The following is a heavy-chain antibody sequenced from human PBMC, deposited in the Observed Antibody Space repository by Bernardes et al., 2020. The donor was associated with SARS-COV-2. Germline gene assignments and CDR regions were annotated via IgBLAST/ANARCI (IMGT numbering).Heavy chain of an antibody. V-gene: IGHV3-7*01. J-gene: IGHJ4*02. CDR3: SRHGTWTFAY. Sequence: GGSLRLSCAASGFTFGNYRMGWVRQAPGKGLDWVANIRHDGSATYYVDSVKGRFTISRDNAKNSLYLQMNSLRAEDTAVYYCSRHGTWTFAYWGQGTLVTVSS. CDR2: IRHDGSAT. CDR1: GFTFGNYR. D-gene: IGHD1-1*01.